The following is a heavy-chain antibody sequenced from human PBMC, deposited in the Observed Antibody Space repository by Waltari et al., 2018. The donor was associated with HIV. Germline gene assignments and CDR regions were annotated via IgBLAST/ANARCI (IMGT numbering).Heavy chain of an antibody. Sequence: QVQLVQSGAEVKKPGASVKVSCKASGYTFTAYYMHWVRQAPGQGLEWLGRINLNSGDTNYGQKFHDRVTMTRDTSISIAYMELSRLRSDDTAVYYCARDSYYYDSSGFFPDFWGQGTLVTVSS. CDR3: ARDSYYYDSSGFFPDF. CDR2: INLNSGDT. J-gene: IGHJ4*02. D-gene: IGHD3-22*01. CDR1: GYTFTAYY. V-gene: IGHV1-2*06.